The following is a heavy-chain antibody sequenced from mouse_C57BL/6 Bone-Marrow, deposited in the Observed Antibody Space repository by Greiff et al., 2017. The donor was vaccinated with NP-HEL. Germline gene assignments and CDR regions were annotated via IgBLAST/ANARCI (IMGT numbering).Heavy chain of an antibody. CDR3: ARDSITTVVAFDY. CDR2: ISDGGSYT. D-gene: IGHD1-1*01. CDR1: GFTFSSYA. J-gene: IGHJ2*01. V-gene: IGHV5-4*01. Sequence: EVQLQESGGGLVKPGGSLKLSCAASGFTFSSYAMSWVRQTPEKRLEWVATISDGGSYTYYPDNVKGRFTISRDNAKNNLYLQMSHLKSEDTAMYYCARDSITTVVAFDYWGQGTTLTVSS.